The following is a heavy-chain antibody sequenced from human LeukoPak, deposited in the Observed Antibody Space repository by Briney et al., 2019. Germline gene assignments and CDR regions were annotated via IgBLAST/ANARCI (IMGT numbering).Heavy chain of an antibody. V-gene: IGHV3-30-3*01. CDR3: ARELDDFWSGLGY. J-gene: IGHJ4*02. Sequence: PGGSLRLSCAASGFTFSSYWMHWVRQAPGKGLEWVAVISYDGSNKYYADSVKGRFTISRDNSKNTLYLQMNSLRAEDTAVYYCARELDDFWSGLGYWGQGTLVTVSS. D-gene: IGHD3-3*01. CDR1: GFTFSSYW. CDR2: ISYDGSNK.